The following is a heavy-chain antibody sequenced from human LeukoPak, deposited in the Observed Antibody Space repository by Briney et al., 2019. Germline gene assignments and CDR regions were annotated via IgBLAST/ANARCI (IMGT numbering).Heavy chain of an antibody. CDR1: GYNLSELS. J-gene: IGHJ4*02. Sequence: RASVKVSCKVSGYNLSELSMHWVRQSPGKGLEWMGGFDVAETDTIYAQKFQGRVTMTEDTSTDTAYMELNSLSSEDTAVYYCSSSGVEEWQGLHFWGQGTLVTVSS. V-gene: IGHV1-24*01. CDR2: FDVAETDT. CDR3: SSSGVEEWQGLHF. D-gene: IGHD3-3*01.